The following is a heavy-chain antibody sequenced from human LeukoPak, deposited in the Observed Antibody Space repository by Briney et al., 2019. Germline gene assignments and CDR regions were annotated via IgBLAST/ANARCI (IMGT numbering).Heavy chain of an antibody. J-gene: IGHJ6*02. D-gene: IGHD6-19*01. CDR3: ARVLYKPGWLVRGMDV. CDR2: IYTSGST. V-gene: IGHV4-4*07. CDR1: GGSISSYY. Sequence: PSETLSLTCTVSGGSISSYYWSWIRQPAGKGLEWIGRIYTSGSTNYNPSLKSRVTMSVDTSKNQFSLKLSSVTAADSAVYYCARVLYKPGWLVRGMDVWGQGTTVTVSS.